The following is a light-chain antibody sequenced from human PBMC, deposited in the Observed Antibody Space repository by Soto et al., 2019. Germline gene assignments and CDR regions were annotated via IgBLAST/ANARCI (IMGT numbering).Light chain of an antibody. CDR1: SSNIGSNY. CDR3: AAWDDSLSGHVV. V-gene: IGLV1-47*01. CDR2: RNN. J-gene: IGLJ2*01. Sequence: QSVLTQPPSASGTPGQRVTISCSGSSSNIGSNYVYWYQQLPGTAPKLLIYRNNQRPSGVPDRFSGSKSGTSASLAISGLRSEDEADYYCAAWDDSLSGHVVFGGGTKFTV.